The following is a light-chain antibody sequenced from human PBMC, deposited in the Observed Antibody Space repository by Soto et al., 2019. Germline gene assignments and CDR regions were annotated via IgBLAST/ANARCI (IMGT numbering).Light chain of an antibody. V-gene: IGKV3-11*01. CDR3: QQRHMWPIT. J-gene: IGKJ5*01. CDR2: DAY. CDR1: QSFRGL. Sequence: EGVLTQCPLTLSLYPGERATLSCRASQSFRGLLAWYQQKPGQAPRLLIYDAYNRATGIPPRFSGSGSGTDFTLTISSLEPEDSAVYYCQQRHMWPITLGQGTRLEIK.